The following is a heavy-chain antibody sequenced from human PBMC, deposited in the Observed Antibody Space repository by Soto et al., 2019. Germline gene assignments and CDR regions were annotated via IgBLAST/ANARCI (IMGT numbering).Heavy chain of an antibody. J-gene: IGHJ4*02. CDR1: FTFSNYW. Sequence: EVQLVESGGGLVQPGFTFSNYWMNWVRQAPGKGMEWVANINEDGSEKYYVESAKGRFTISRDNAKNSLYLQMSSLRAEDTAVYYCARDLLDYWGQGTLVTVSS. V-gene: IGHV3-7*01. CDR2: INEDGSEK. CDR3: ARDLLDY.